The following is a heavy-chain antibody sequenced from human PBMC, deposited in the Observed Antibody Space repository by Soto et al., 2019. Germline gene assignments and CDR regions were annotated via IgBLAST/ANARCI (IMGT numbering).Heavy chain of an antibody. V-gene: IGHV1-8*01. D-gene: IGHD6-19*01. Sequence: QVQLVQSGAEVKTPGASVKVSCKASGYTFTDYDINWVRQAPGQGLEWVGRMNPSSGKTDYVQNFQARVTMTRDTSISTAYLELSNLGYEDTAVFYCSTWGRDGWYTGFFWGQGTLVTVAS. CDR2: MNPSSGKT. CDR3: STWGRDGWYTGFF. J-gene: IGHJ4*02. CDR1: GYTFTDYD.